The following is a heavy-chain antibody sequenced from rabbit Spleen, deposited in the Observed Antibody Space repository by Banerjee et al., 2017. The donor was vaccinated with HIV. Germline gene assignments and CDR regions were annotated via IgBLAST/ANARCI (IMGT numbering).Heavy chain of an antibody. CDR1: GFDFSAYTF. J-gene: IGHJ4*01. CDR3: ARDAGAIGWNFYL. V-gene: IGHV1S45*01. CDR2: IYTGNSKT. D-gene: IGHD4-2*01. Sequence: QEQLVESGGDLVQPGASLTLTCTASGFDFSAYTFMCWVRQAPGKGLEWIACIYTGNSKTYYANWAKGRFTISKTSSTTVTLQMTSLTVADTATYFCARDAGAIGWNFYLWGPGTLVTVS.